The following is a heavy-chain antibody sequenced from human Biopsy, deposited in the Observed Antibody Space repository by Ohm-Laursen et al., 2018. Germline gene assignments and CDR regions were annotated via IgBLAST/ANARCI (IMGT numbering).Heavy chain of an antibody. CDR1: GVTLSGYG. CDR2: ISASSSYI. CDR3: ATELLPPGVGGPWLDS. V-gene: IGHV3-21*06. Sequence: SLRLSCAASGVTLSGYGMNWVSQAPGKGLEWVSSISASSSYIHYADSVKGRFTVSRDNTKNSLYLQMNSLRAADTAIYYCATELLPPGVGGPWLDSWGQGTPVTVSS. J-gene: IGHJ5*01. D-gene: IGHD3-10*01.